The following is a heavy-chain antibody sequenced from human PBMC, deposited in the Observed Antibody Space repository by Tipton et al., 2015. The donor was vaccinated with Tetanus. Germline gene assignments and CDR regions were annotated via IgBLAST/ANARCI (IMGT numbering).Heavy chain of an antibody. Sequence: LRLSCAISGDSVSSISAAWNWIRQSPSRGLEWLGRTYYRSKWYNDYAVSVKSRITINPDTSKNQFSLQLNSVAPDDTAVYYCARSRGGDLDYWGQGTLVTVSS. CDR1: GDSVSSISAA. J-gene: IGHJ4*02. D-gene: IGHD4-17*01. CDR2: TYYRSKWYN. CDR3: ARSRGGDLDY. V-gene: IGHV6-1*01.